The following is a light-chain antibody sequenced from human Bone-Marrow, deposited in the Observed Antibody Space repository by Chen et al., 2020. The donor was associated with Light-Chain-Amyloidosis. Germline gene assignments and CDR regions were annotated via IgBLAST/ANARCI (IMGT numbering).Light chain of an antibody. Sequence: QSVLTQPPSVSGAPGQRVTISCSGSSSNVGAGYDVQWYQQLPATAPKLLIYGNNDRPSGVPHRFSGSKSGNSASLVITGLQAEDEAEYYCQSYDTTLSGSVFGGGTKLTVL. CDR3: QSYDTTLSGSV. J-gene: IGLJ2*01. V-gene: IGLV1-40*01. CDR2: GNN. CDR1: SSNVGAGYD.